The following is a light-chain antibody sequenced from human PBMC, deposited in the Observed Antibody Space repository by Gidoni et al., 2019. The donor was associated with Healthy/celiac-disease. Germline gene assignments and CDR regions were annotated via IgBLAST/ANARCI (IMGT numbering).Light chain of an antibody. Sequence: IVMTQSPDSLAVSLGERATINCKSSPSVLYSSNNKTYLAWYQQKPGQPPKLLIYWASTREYGVPDRFSGSGSGTDFTITISSLKAEDGAVYYCQKYYSTPWTFGQGNKVEIK. CDR3: QKYYSTPWT. CDR2: WAS. V-gene: IGKV4-1*01. CDR1: PSVLYSSNNKTY. J-gene: IGKJ1*01.